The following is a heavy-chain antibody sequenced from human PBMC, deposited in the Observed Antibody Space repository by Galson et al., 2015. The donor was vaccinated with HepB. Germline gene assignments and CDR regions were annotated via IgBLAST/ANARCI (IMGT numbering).Heavy chain of an antibody. Sequence: SLRLSCAASGFTFSSYGMHWVRQAPGKGLEWVAMIWYGGGNKYYAASVKGRFNVSRDNSKSTLYLQLNGLRADDTAVYYCARFQCSSTSCTYYYYYMDVWGKGTTVTVS. CDR1: GFTFSSYG. D-gene: IGHD2-2*01. V-gene: IGHV3-33*03. J-gene: IGHJ6*03. CDR2: IWYGGGNK. CDR3: ARFQCSSTSCTYYYYYMDV.